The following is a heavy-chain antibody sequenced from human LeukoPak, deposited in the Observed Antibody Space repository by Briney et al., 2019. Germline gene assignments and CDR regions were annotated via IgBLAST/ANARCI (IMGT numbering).Heavy chain of an antibody. CDR1: GGSISSSNW. V-gene: IGHV4-4*02. D-gene: IGHD4-17*01. J-gene: IGHJ3*02. CDR3: ARDGPSYGDYVDAFDI. CDR2: IYHSGST. Sequence: SGTLSLTCAVSGGSISSSNWWSWVRQPPGKGLEWIGEIYHSGSTNYNPSLKSRVTISVDKSKNQFSLKLSSVTAADTAVYYCARDGPSYGDYVDAFDIWGQGTMVTVSS.